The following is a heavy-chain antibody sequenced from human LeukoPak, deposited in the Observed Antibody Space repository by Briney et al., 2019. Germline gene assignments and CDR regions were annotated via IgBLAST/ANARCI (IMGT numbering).Heavy chain of an antibody. Sequence: GASVKVSCKASGGTFSSYAISWVRQAPGQGLEWMGGIIPIFGTANYAQKFQGRVTITTDGSTSTAYMELSSLRSEDTAVYYCARDIRPYYYDSSGYPTPAKYFDYWGQGTLVTVSS. J-gene: IGHJ4*02. CDR1: GGTFSSYA. D-gene: IGHD3-22*01. CDR2: IIPIFGTA. CDR3: ARDIRPYYYDSSGYPTPAKYFDY. V-gene: IGHV1-69*05.